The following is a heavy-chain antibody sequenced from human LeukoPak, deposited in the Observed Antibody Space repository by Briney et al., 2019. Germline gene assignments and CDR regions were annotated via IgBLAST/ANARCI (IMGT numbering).Heavy chain of an antibody. CDR1: GFTFSSYG. D-gene: IGHD2-15*01. CDR3: ARVGGYCSGGRCSPNWFDP. J-gene: IGHJ5*02. V-gene: IGHV3-7*01. Sequence: GGTLRLSCAASGFTFSSYGMSWVRQAPGKGLEWVANINQDGSEKYYVDSVKGRFTISRDNAKNSLYLQMNSLRAEDTAVYYCARVGGYCSGGRCSPNWFDPWGQGTLVTVSS. CDR2: INQDGSEK.